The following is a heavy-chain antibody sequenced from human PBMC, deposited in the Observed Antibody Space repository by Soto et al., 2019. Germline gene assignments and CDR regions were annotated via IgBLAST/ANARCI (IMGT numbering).Heavy chain of an antibody. CDR3: TRGATPGLDY. Sequence: QVQLVESGGGVVQPGRSLRLSCAVSGFTFSSYTMHWVRQAPGKGLEWVAVMSYGGSSEYYADSVKGRFTISRDNSKNTLYLQLNSLRTEDTAVYYCTRGATPGLDYWGQGTLVTVSS. V-gene: IGHV3-30-3*01. CDR1: GFTFSSYT. D-gene: IGHD5-12*01. CDR2: MSYGGSSE. J-gene: IGHJ4*02.